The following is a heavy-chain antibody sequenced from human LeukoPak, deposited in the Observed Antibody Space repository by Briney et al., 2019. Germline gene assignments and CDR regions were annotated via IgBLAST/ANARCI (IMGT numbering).Heavy chain of an antibody. CDR1: GFTFSSYA. CDR3: AKDPNEGPAGTDYFDY. J-gene: IGHJ4*02. V-gene: IGHV3-23*01. D-gene: IGHD1-1*01. CDR2: ISGSGGST. Sequence: QTGGSLRLSCAASGFTFSSYAMSWVRQAPGKGLEWVSAISGSGGSTYYADSVKGRFTISRDNSKNTLYLQMNSLRAEDTAVYYCAKDPNEGPAGTDYFDYWGQGTLVTVSS.